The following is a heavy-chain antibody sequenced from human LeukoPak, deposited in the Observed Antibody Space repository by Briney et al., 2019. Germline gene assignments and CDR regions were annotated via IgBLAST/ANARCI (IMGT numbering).Heavy chain of an antibody. CDR2: INPSGGST. D-gene: IGHD5-18*01. J-gene: IGHJ6*02. CDR3: ARERGGVRGNGYSYAPPYYYYYGMDV. CDR1: GYTFTSYY. Sequence: ASVKVSCKASGYTFTSYYMHWVRQAPGQGLEWMGIINPSGGSTSYAQKFQGRVTITADESTSTAYMELSSLRSEDTAVYYCARERGGVRGNGYSYAPPYYYYYGMDVWGQGTTVTVSS. V-gene: IGHV1-46*01.